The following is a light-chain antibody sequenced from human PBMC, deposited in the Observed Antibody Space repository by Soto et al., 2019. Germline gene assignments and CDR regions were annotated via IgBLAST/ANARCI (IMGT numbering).Light chain of an antibody. Sequence: EIVMTQSPATLSVSPGERATLSCRASQSVSSTVAWYQQKFGQAPRLLIYSASTRATGVPVRFSGSGSGTDFTLTITSLQSEDFGVYYCQQYKDWPTTFGQGTK. CDR1: QSVSST. CDR3: QQYKDWPTT. CDR2: SAS. V-gene: IGKV3-15*01. J-gene: IGKJ1*01.